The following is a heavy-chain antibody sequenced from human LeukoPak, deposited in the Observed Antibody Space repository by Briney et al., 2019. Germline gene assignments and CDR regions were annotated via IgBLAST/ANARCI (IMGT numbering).Heavy chain of an antibody. V-gene: IGHV4-39*01. J-gene: IGHJ4*02. CDR3: ASTSGYSYGYLDY. CDR2: ISDSGST. CDR1: GGSISRSSYD. D-gene: IGHD5-18*01. Sequence: PSETLSLSCIVSGGSISRSSYDWGWLRQPPGKGLEWIGSISDSGSTYYSPSLKSRVTISVDTSKNQFSLKLRLVTAADAAVYYCASTSGYSYGYLDYWGQGTLVTVSS.